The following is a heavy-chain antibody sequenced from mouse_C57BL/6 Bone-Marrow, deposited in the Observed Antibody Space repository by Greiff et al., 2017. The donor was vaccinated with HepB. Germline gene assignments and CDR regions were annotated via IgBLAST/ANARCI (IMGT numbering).Heavy chain of an antibody. Sequence: QVQLQQPGAELVMPGASVKLSCKASGYTFTSYWMHWVKQRPGQGLEWIGEIDPSDSYTNYNQKFKGKSTLTVDKSSSTAYMQLSSLTSEDSAVYYCARSSITTVLADCYFDVWGTGTTLTVSS. CDR2: IDPSDSYT. V-gene: IGHV1-69*01. J-gene: IGHJ1*03. D-gene: IGHD1-1*01. CDR3: ARSSITTVLADCYFDV. CDR1: GYTFTSYW.